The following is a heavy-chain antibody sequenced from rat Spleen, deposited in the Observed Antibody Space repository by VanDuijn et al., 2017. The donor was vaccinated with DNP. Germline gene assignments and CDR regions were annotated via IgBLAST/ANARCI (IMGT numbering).Heavy chain of an antibody. CDR3: ARRNWEEAMDA. CDR2: VSYGDGTT. CDR1: GFSFSNYG. J-gene: IGHJ4*01. D-gene: IGHD5-1*01. V-gene: IGHV5-19*01. Sequence: EVQLVESGGDLVQPGRSLKLSCAASGFSFSNYGIHWIRQAPTKGLEWVATVSYGDGTTYYRDSVKGRFTISRDNAKSTLSLQMDSLRSEDTATYYCARRNWEEAMDAWGQGTSVTVSS.